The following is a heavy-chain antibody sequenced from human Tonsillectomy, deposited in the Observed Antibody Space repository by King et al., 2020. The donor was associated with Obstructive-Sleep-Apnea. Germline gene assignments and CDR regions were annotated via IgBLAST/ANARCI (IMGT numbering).Heavy chain of an antibody. CDR3: ARQVLAAAGTVSYYFDY. D-gene: IGHD6-13*01. Sequence: VKLVQSGAEVKKPGASLKISCKGSGVSFTSYWIAWVRQMPGKGLEWMGIIYPGDSDTRYSPSFQGQVTISADKSIATAYLQWSSLKASDTAMYYCARQVLAAAGTVSYYFDYWGQGTLVTVSS. CDR2: IYPGDSDT. J-gene: IGHJ4*02. CDR1: GVSFTSYW. V-gene: IGHV5-51*01.